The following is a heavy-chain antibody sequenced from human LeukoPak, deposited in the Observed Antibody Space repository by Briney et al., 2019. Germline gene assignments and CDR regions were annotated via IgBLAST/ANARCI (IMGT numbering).Heavy chain of an antibody. J-gene: IGHJ4*02. Sequence: PGGSLRLSCAASGFTFSSYALSWVRQAPGKGLEWVSAISGSGGSTYYADSVKGRFTISRDNSKNTLYLQMNSLRAEDTAVYYCAKDLRLIARRGNDYWGQGTLVTVSS. V-gene: IGHV3-23*01. D-gene: IGHD3-10*01. CDR2: ISGSGGST. CDR3: AKDLRLIARRGNDY. CDR1: GFTFSSYA.